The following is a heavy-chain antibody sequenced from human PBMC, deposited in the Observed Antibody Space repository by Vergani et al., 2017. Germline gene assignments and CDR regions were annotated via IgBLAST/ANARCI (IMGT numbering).Heavy chain of an antibody. Sequence: QVQLVQSGAEVKKPGSSVKVSCKASGGTFSSYAISWVRQAPGQGLEWMGGIIPIFGTANYAQKVQGRVTITADDSTSTAYMELSSLRSEDTAVYYCASLDIVVVPAAIGYYYMDVWGKGTTVTVSS. CDR2: IIPIFGTA. CDR1: GGTFSSYA. CDR3: ASLDIVVVPAAIGYYYMDV. J-gene: IGHJ6*03. D-gene: IGHD2-2*02. V-gene: IGHV1-69*01.